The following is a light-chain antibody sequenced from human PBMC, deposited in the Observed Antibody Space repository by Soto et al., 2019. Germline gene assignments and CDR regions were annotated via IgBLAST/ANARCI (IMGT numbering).Light chain of an antibody. CDR2: DAS. V-gene: IGKV3-11*01. J-gene: IGKJ4*01. Sequence: EIVLTQSPATLSLSPGERATLSCRASQNVGGYLAWYQQNPGQAPRLLIYDASNRATGIPARFSGSGSGTDFSLTISSLEPEDLAVYYCQQRSTWPLTFGGGTKVDIK. CDR3: QQRSTWPLT. CDR1: QNVGGY.